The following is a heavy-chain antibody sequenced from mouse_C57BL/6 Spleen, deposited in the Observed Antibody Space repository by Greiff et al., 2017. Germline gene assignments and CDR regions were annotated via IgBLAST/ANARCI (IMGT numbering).Heavy chain of an antibody. CDR3: ARGGYGSSYVGYFDV. Sequence: DVKLVESEGGLVQPGRSMKISCTASGFTFSDYYMAWVRQVPEKGLEWVANINYDGSSPYYLDSLKSRFFISRDNAKNLLYLQMSSLKSEDTATYYCARGGYGSSYVGYFDVWGTGTTVTVSS. CDR1: GFTFSDYY. D-gene: IGHD1-1*01. V-gene: IGHV5-16*01. CDR2: INYDGSSP. J-gene: IGHJ1*03.